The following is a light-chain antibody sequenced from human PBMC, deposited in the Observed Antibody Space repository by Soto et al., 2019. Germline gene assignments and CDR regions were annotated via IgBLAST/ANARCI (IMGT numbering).Light chain of an antibody. CDR2: GAS. J-gene: IGKJ2*01. V-gene: IGKV3-20*01. CDR3: QQYGGSPFT. CDR1: QSIFNNY. Sequence: EIVLTQSPGTLXLSPRERATXSCRASQSIFNNYLAWYQQKPGQAPRLLVYGASFRATGIPDRFSGSGSGTDFTLTISRLEPEDFAVYYCQQYGGSPFTFGQGTRLEIK.